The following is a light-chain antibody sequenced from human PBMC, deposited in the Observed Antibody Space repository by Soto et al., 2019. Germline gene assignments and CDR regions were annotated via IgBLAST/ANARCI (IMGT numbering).Light chain of an antibody. V-gene: IGKV3-20*01. J-gene: IGKJ5*01. Sequence: EIVLTQSPGTLSLSPGERATLSCRASQSVSSSYLAWYQQKPGQAPRLLIYGASSRATGIPDRCSGSGSGTDFTHTISRLEPEDFAVSYCQLYCSSPRVTLGQGTRLEIK. CDR1: QSVSSSY. CDR3: QLYCSSPRVT. CDR2: GAS.